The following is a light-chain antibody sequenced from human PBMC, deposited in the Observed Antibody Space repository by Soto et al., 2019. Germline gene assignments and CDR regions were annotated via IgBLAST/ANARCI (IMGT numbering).Light chain of an antibody. Sequence: EIVLTQSPATLSLSPGERATLSCRARQSVSSYLAWYQQKPGQATRLLIYDASNSATGIPARFSGSGSGTDFTLTISSLEPEYFAVYYCQQRSNLLTFGGGTKVEIK. CDR2: DAS. CDR3: QQRSNLLT. J-gene: IGKJ4*01. CDR1: QSVSSY. V-gene: IGKV3-11*01.